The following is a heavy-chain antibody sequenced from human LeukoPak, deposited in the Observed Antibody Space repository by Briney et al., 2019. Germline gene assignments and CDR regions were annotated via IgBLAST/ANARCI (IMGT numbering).Heavy chain of an antibody. CDR1: GGSLNNYH. J-gene: IGHJ4*02. D-gene: IGHD3-22*01. CDR3: AGSRIGYSDSSGFFDS. V-gene: IGHV4-59*12. CDR2: IYHSGST. Sequence: PSETLSLTCAVSGGSLNNYHWSWIRQPPGKGLEWIGCIYHSGSTNYNPSLNSRVTISVDTSKNQFSLRLSSVTAADTAVYYCAGSRIGYSDSSGFFDSWGQGTLVTVSS.